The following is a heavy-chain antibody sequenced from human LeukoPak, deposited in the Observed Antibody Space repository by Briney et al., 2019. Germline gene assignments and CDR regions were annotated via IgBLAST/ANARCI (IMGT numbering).Heavy chain of an antibody. Sequence: GESLKISCTASGYSFTRYWIGWLRQMPGKGLEWMGIIYPGDSYTRYSPSFQGQVTISADKSISTAYLQWSSLKASDTAMYYCTRARYCSGGSCYAEYWGQGTLVTVSS. J-gene: IGHJ4*02. CDR3: TRARYCSGGSCYAEY. CDR1: GYSFTRYW. CDR2: IYPGDSYT. D-gene: IGHD2-15*01. V-gene: IGHV5-51*01.